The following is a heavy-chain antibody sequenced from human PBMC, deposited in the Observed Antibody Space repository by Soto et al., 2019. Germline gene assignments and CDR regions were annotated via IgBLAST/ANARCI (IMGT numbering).Heavy chain of an antibody. CDR2: IYSGGST. D-gene: IGHD2-2*02. J-gene: IGHJ6*02. Sequence: PGGSLRLSRAASGFTVSSNYMSWVRQAPGKGLEWVSVIYSGGSTYYADSVKGRFTISRDNSKNTLYLQMNSLRAEDTAVYYCARDRLGYCSSTSCYNYYYGMDVWGQGTTVTVSS. CDR3: ARDRLGYCSSTSCYNYYYGMDV. CDR1: GFTVSSNY. V-gene: IGHV3-53*01.